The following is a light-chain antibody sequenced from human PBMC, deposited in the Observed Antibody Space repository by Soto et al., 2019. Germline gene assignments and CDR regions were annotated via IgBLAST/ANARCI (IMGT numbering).Light chain of an antibody. CDR2: AAS. Sequence: DIQMTQSPSTLSASLGDRVTITCRASQSIGSWLAWYQQKPGKAPNLLIYAASSLQSGVPSRFSGSGSGTDFTLTISSLQPEDVATYYCQKYNSAPWTFGQGTKVDIK. CDR3: QKYNSAPWT. V-gene: IGKV1-5*01. CDR1: QSIGSW. J-gene: IGKJ1*01.